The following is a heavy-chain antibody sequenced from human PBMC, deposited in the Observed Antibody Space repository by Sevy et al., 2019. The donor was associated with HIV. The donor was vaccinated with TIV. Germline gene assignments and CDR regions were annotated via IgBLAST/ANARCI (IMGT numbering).Heavy chain of an antibody. D-gene: IGHD6-19*01. J-gene: IGHJ4*02. CDR3: ARGGGNGWYYFDY. V-gene: IGHV1-69*13. CDR2: IILILGTV. CDR1: GGTFSSYG. Sequence: ASVKVSCKASGGTFSSYGISWVRQAPGQGLEWMGGIILILGTVNYAQKFQGRVTITADESTKKAYMELSSLRSEDTAVYYCARGGGNGWYYFDYWGQETLVTVSS.